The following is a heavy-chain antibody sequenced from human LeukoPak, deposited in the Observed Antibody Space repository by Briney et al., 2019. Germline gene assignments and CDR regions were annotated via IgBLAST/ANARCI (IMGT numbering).Heavy chain of an antibody. Sequence: ASVKVSCKASGYTFTTYYMHWVRQAPGQGLEWMGTINPSDGSTSYAQKFQGRVTMTRDMSTSTVYMELSSLRSEDTAVYYCARDPEFRSGSYATDYWGQGTLVTVSS. CDR3: ARDPEFRSGSYATDY. V-gene: IGHV1-46*01. CDR1: GYTFTTYY. D-gene: IGHD1-26*01. CDR2: INPSDGST. J-gene: IGHJ4*02.